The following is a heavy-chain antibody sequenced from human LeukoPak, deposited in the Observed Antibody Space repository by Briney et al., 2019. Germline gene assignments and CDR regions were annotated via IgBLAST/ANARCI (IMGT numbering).Heavy chain of an antibody. J-gene: IGHJ4*02. Sequence: GGSLRLSCAASGFTFSSYGMHWVRQAPGQGLEWVAVISHDGSNKYYADSVKGRFTVSRDNSKNTLYLQMNSLRAEDTAVYYCAKDEYSYGFDYWGQGTLVTVSS. V-gene: IGHV3-30*18. CDR3: AKDEYSYGFDY. D-gene: IGHD5-18*01. CDR2: ISHDGSNK. CDR1: GFTFSSYG.